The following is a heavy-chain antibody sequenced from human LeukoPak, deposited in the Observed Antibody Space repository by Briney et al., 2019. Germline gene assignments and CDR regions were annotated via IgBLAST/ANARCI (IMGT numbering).Heavy chain of an antibody. CDR1: GFTFRSNG. D-gene: IGHD3-22*01. Sequence: GRSLRLSCAASGFTFRSNGMHWVRQAPGKGLEWVAVISYDGSNKYYADSVKGRFTISRDNSKNTLYLQMNSLRAEDTAVYYCARDSSGYILGYFDLWGRGTLVTVSS. CDR3: ARDSSGYILGYFDL. J-gene: IGHJ2*01. CDR2: ISYDGSNK. V-gene: IGHV3-30*03.